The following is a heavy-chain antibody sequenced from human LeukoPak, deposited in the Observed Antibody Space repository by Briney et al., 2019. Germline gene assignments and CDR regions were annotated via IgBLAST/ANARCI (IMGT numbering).Heavy chain of an antibody. Sequence: GESLKISCQGSGYSFRSNWIAWVRQKPGKGLEWMGIIYVRDSDTNYSPSFHGHVTISADKSISTAYLQWSSLKASDTAMYYCARHDRTGLYTSSPFDYWGQGTLVTVSS. J-gene: IGHJ4*02. CDR1: GYSFRSNW. CDR3: ARHDRTGLYTSSPFDY. V-gene: IGHV5-51*01. D-gene: IGHD6-6*01. CDR2: IYVRDSDT.